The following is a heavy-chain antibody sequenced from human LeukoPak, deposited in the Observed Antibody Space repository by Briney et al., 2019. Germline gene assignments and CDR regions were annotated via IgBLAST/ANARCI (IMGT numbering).Heavy chain of an antibody. V-gene: IGHV3-30*18. CDR3: AKMRGRSWYESAFDV. J-gene: IGHJ3*01. D-gene: IGHD6-13*01. CDR2: ISYEVSNK. Sequence: PGGSLRLSCIASGFTFSDYGMHWVRQAPGKGLEWVAVISYEVSNKYYRDSVKGRFSISRDNSKNTLYLRMNSLRVEDTAVYYCAKMRGRSWYESAFDVWGQGTMVTVSS. CDR1: GFTFSDYG.